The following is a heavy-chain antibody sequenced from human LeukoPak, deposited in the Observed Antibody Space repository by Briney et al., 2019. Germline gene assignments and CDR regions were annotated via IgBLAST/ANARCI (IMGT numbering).Heavy chain of an antibody. CDR2: ISGSGGST. CDR1: GFTFSSYA. J-gene: IGHJ4*02. V-gene: IGHV3-23*01. CDR3: AKYPGPGWLLPLDY. D-gene: IGHD3-22*01. Sequence: GGSLRLSCAASGFTFSSYAMSWVRQAPGKGLEWVSAISGSGGSTYYADSVKGRFTISRDNSKNTLYLQMNSLRAEDTAVYYCAKYPGPGWLLPLDYWGQGTLVTVSS.